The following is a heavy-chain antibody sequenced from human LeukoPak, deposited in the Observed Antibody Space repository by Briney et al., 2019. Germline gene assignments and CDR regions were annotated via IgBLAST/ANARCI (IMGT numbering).Heavy chain of an antibody. CDR1: GFTFSSYE. CDR2: ISSSGSTI. J-gene: IGHJ4*02. CDR3: ARDSYDSSGYYYRLFDY. V-gene: IGHV3-48*03. D-gene: IGHD3-22*01. Sequence: PGGSLRLSCAASGFTFSSYEMKWFRQAPGKGLEWVSYISSSGSTIYYADSVKGRFTISRDNAKNSLYLQMNSLRAEDTAVYYCARDSYDSSGYYYRLFDYWGQGTLVTVSS.